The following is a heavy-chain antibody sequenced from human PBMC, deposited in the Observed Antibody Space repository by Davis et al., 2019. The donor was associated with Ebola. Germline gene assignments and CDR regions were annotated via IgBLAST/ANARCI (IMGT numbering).Heavy chain of an antibody. CDR1: GFTFSSYS. Sequence: GESLKISCAASGFTFSSYSMYWVRQAPGKGLEWVSSISSSSSYIYYADSVKGRFTISRDNAKNSLYLQMNSLRAEDTAVYYCARLDDGIVGVFNWFDPWGQGTLVTVSS. CDR2: ISSSSSYI. V-gene: IGHV3-21*01. J-gene: IGHJ5*02. CDR3: ARLDDGIVGVFNWFDP. D-gene: IGHD1-26*01.